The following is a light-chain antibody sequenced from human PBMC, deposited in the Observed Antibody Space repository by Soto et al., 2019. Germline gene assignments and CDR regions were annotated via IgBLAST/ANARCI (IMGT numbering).Light chain of an antibody. J-gene: IGKJ4*01. V-gene: IGKV3D-20*01. CDR3: QQYDNLIT. CDR2: DAS. CDR1: QSVTNNY. Sequence: EIVLTQSPATLSLSPGERATLSCGASQSVTNNYLAWYQQKPGLALRLLIYDASNRATGIPDRFSGSGSGTDFTLTISRLEPEDFAVYYCQQYDNLITFGGGTKVEIK.